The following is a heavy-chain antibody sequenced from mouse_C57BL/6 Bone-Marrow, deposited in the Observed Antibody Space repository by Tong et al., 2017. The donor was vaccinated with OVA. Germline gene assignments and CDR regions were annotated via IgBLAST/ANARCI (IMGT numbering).Heavy chain of an antibody. V-gene: IGHV1-42*01. CDR3: ARSVVSFAY. D-gene: IGHD1-3*01. Sequence: EVQLQQSGPELVKTGASVKISCKASGYSFTDYYMHWVKQSPEKSFEWIGEINPSTGGTSYNQKFKGKATLTVDKSSSTAYMQLKSLTSEDSAVYYCARSVVSFAYWGQGTLVTVSA. CDR2: INPSTGGT. J-gene: IGHJ3*01. CDR1: GYSFTDYY.